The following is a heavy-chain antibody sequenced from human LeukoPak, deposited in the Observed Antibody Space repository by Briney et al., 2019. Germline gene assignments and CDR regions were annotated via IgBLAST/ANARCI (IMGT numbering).Heavy chain of an antibody. D-gene: IGHD6-13*01. CDR1: GFIFSGYA. V-gene: IGHV3-23*01. J-gene: IGHJ5*02. CDR2: ISGSGGST. CDR3: AKAQYSSSWYWFDP. Sequence: GGSLRLSCAASGFIFSGYAMSWVRQAPGKGLEWVSAISGSGGSTYYADSVKGRFTISRDNSKNTLYLQMNSLRAEDTAVYYCAKAQYSSSWYWFDPWGQGTLVSVSS.